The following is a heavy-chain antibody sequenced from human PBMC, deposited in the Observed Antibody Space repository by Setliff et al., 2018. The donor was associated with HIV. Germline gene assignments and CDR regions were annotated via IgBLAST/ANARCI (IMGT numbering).Heavy chain of an antibody. V-gene: IGHV4-4*03. CDR2: IYHGGST. CDR1: GGSISSNW. D-gene: IGHD3-22*01. Sequence: PETLSLTCAVSGGSISSNWWSWVRQSPGKGLEWIGEIYHGGSTHYNPSLQSRVTISVDKSKSQFSLKLNSVTAADTAVYYCGGNGYYSIDYWGQGTLVTSPQ. J-gene: IGHJ4*02. CDR3: GGNGYYSIDY.